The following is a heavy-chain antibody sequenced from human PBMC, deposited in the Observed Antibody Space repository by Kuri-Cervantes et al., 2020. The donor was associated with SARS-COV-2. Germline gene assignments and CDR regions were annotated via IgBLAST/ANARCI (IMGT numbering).Heavy chain of an antibody. CDR3: ARGVVCSSTSCYRVRAPFDY. CDR1: GGSFSGYY. D-gene: IGHD2-2*01. Sequence: GSLRLSCAVYGGSFSGYYWSWIRQPPGKGLEWIGEINHSGSTNYNPSLKSRVTISVDTSKNQFSLKLSSVTAADTAVYYCARGVVCSSTSCYRVRAPFDYWGQGTLVTVSS. V-gene: IGHV4-34*01. J-gene: IGHJ4*02. CDR2: INHSGST.